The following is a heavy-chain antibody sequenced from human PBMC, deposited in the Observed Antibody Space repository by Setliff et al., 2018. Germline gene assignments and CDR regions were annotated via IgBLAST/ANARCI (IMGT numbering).Heavy chain of an antibody. Sequence: ASVKVSCKVSGYRLIEVSMHWVRQAPGKGLEWMGGFDPEDEETIYAQKFQGRVTMTDDTSTDTAYMELGRLRSDDTAVYFCARDGGGDSDAFDIWGQGTMVTVSS. J-gene: IGHJ3*02. V-gene: IGHV1-24*01. CDR2: FDPEDEET. D-gene: IGHD3-16*01. CDR3: ARDGGGDSDAFDI. CDR1: GYRLIEVS.